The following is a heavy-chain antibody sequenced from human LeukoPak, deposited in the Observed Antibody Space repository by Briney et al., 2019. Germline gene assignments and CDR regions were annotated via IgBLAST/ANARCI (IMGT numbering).Heavy chain of an antibody. Sequence: PSETLSLTCTVSGGSISSYYWSWIRQPPGKGLEWIGYIYYSGSTNYNPSLKSRVTISVDTSKNQFSLKLSSVTAADTAVYYCARDRFSWLYWGQGTLVTVSS. D-gene: IGHD6-13*01. CDR3: ARDRFSWLY. J-gene: IGHJ4*02. V-gene: IGHV4-59*01. CDR1: GGSISSYY. CDR2: IYYSGST.